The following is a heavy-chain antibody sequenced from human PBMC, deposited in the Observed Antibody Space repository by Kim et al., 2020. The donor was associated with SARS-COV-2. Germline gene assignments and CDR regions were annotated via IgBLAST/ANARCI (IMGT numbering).Heavy chain of an antibody. CDR3: ASVDTAMFSYFDY. J-gene: IGHJ4*02. Sequence: SETLSLTCTVSGGSISSGDYYWSWIRQPPGKGLEWIGYIYYSGSTYYNPSLKSRVTISVDTSKNQFSLKLSSVTAADTTVYYCASVDTAMFSYFDYWGQGTLGTVSS. V-gene: IGHV4-30-4*01. D-gene: IGHD5-18*01. CDR1: GGSISSGDYY. CDR2: IYYSGST.